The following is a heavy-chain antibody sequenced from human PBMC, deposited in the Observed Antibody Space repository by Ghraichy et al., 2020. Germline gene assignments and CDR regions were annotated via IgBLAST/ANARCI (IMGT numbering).Heavy chain of an antibody. J-gene: IGHJ4*02. V-gene: IGHV4-39*01. CDR1: GGSISSSSYY. D-gene: IGHD1-26*01. CDR2: IYYSGST. Sequence: SETLSLTCTVSGGSISSSSYYWGWIRQPPGKGLEWIGSIYYSGSTYYNPSLKSRVTISVDTSKNQFSLKLSSVTAADTAVYYCARQEWELIGSGLHDYWGQGTLVTVSS. CDR3: ARQEWELIGSGLHDY.